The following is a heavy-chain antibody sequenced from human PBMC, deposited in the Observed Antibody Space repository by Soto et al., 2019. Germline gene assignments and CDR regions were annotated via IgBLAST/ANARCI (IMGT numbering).Heavy chain of an antibody. CDR2: ISNDGTNK. CDR1: GFTFSTYG. CDR3: ARVRSSSWEPFDY. D-gene: IGHD6-13*01. J-gene: IGHJ4*02. V-gene: IGHV3-33*08. Sequence: PGGSLRLSCAASGFTFSTYGMHWVRQAPGKGLVWVSVISNDGTNKFYADSVKGRFTISRDNAKNTLNLQMNSLRAEDTAVYYCARVRSSSWEPFDYWGQGTLVTVYS.